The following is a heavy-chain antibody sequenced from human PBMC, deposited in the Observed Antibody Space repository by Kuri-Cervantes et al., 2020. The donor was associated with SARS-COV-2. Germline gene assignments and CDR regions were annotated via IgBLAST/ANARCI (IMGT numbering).Heavy chain of an antibody. CDR3: ARRLSSSWYNWSDP. Sequence: ESLKISCTVSGGSISSYYWSWIRQPPGKGLEWIGYIYYSGSTNYNPSLKSRVTISVDTSKNHFSLKLSSVTAADTAVYYCARRLSSSWYNWSDPWGQGTLVTVSS. CDR2: IYYSGST. V-gene: IGHV4-59*12. J-gene: IGHJ5*02. D-gene: IGHD6-13*01. CDR1: GGSISSYY.